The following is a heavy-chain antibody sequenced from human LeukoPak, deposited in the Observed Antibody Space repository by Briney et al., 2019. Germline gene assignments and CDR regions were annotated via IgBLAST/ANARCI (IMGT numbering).Heavy chain of an antibody. CDR3: ARDEAATGSNAFDM. D-gene: IGHD1-1*01. CDR1: GYTFIDYY. V-gene: IGHV1-2*02. CDR2: MYPNGGGT. J-gene: IGHJ3*02. Sequence: ASVKVSCKACGYTFIDYYIHWVRQAPGQGLEWMGWMYPNGGGTNYAQSFQGRVTMTMDTSITTAYMELSRLRSDDTAVYYCARDEAATGSNAFDMWGQGTMVTVSS.